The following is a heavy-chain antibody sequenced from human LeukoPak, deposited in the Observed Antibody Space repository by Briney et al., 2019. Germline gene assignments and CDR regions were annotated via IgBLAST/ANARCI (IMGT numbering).Heavy chain of an antibody. CDR3: AGAVSSGYGPFDY. D-gene: IGHD3-22*01. V-gene: IGHV3-53*01. Sequence: GGSLRLSCAASGFTVSSNYMSWVRQAPGKGLEWVSVIYSGGNTYYADSVKGRFTISRDNSKNTLYLQMNSLRAEDTAVYYCAGAVSSGYGPFDYWGQGTLVTVSS. CDR1: GFTVSSNY. J-gene: IGHJ4*02. CDR2: IYSGGNT.